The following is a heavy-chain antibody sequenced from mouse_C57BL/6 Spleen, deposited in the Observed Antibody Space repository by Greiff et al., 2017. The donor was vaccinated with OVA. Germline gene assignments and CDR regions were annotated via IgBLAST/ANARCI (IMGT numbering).Heavy chain of an antibody. CDR2: IDPSDSYT. D-gene: IGHD1-1*01. CDR1: GYTFTSYW. J-gene: IGHJ2*01. V-gene: IGHV1-59*01. CDR3: ARAGHYVSSYYFDY. Sequence: VQLQQPGAELVRPGTSVKLSCKASGYTFTSYWLHWVKQRPGQGLEWIGVIDPSDSYTNYNQKFKGKATLTVDTSSRTAYMQLSSLTSEDSAVYYCARAGHYVSSYYFDYWGQGTTLTVSS.